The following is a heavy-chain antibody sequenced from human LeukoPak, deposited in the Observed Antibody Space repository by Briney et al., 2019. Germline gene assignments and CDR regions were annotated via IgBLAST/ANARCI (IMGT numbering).Heavy chain of an antibody. CDR3: ARDVDTWFDY. J-gene: IGHJ4*02. CDR1: GGSISSGSYY. CDR2: IYTSGST. D-gene: IGHD2-21*01. V-gene: IGHV4-61*02. Sequence: SETLSLTCTVSGGSISSGSYYWSWIRQPAGKGLEWIGRIYTSGSTYYNPSLKSRVTISIDTSKNQFSLRLSSVTAADTAVYYCARDVDTWFDYWGQGTLVTVSS.